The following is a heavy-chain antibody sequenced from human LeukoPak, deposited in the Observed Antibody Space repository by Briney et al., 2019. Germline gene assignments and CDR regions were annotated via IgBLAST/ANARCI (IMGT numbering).Heavy chain of an antibody. J-gene: IGHJ4*02. Sequence: ASVKVSCKASGGTFSSYAISWVRQAPGQGLDWMGRIIPIFGTANYAQKFQGRVTITTDESTSTAYMELSSLRSEDTAVYYCARDEMATIPLGYWGQGTLVTVSS. CDR2: IIPIFGTA. V-gene: IGHV1-69*05. CDR3: ARDEMATIPLGY. D-gene: IGHD5-24*01. CDR1: GGTFSSYA.